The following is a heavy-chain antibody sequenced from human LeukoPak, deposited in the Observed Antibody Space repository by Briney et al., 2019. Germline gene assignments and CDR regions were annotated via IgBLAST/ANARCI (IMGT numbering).Heavy chain of an antibody. J-gene: IGHJ4*02. CDR1: GYSISSGYY. Sequence: SETLSLTCTVSGYSISSGYYWGWIRQPPGKGLEWIGEIYHSGSTNYNPSLKSRVTISVDKSKNQFSLKLSSVTAADTAVYYCARDLVVAGNSYYFDYWGQGTLVTVSS. CDR3: ARDLVVAGNSYYFDY. CDR2: IYHSGST. D-gene: IGHD6-19*01. V-gene: IGHV4-38-2*02.